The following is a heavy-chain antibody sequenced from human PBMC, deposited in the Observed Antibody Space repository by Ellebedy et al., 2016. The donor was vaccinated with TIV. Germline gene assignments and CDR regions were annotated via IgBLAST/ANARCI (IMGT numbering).Heavy chain of an antibody. CDR1: GFTFSSYG. D-gene: IGHD3-10*01. Sequence: GGSLRLSCAASGFTFSSYGMHWVRQAPGKGLEWVAVIWYDGSNTYYADSVKGRFTISRDNSKNTLYLQMKSRRAEDTAWYYCARGTKVRGVIITVGYYFDYWGQGTLVTVSS. CDR2: IWYDGSNT. V-gene: IGHV3-33*01. CDR3: ARGTKVRGVIITVGYYFDY. J-gene: IGHJ4*02.